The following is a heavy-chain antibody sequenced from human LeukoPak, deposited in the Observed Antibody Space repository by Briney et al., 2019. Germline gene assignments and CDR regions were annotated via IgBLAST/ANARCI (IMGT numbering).Heavy chain of an antibody. D-gene: IGHD1-26*01. CDR2: IYYSGST. V-gene: IGHV4-59*06. Sequence: SETLSLTCTVSGDSITTYYWSWIRQPPGKGLEWIGYIYYSGSTYYNPSLKSRVTISVDTSKNQFSLKLSSVTAADTAVYYCAAYSGSSYFDYWGQGTLVTVSS. CDR1: GDSITTYY. CDR3: AAYSGSSYFDY. J-gene: IGHJ4*02.